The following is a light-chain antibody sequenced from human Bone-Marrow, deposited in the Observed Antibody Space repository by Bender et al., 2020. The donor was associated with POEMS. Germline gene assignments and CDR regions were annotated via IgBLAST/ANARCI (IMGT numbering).Light chain of an antibody. CDR2: KDS. CDR1: SSDVGSRNF. Sequence: QSALTQPASVSGSPGQSITISCTGTSSDVGSRNFVSWYQHHAAKAPKLLIYKDSQRPSGVSNRFSGSKSGNTASLTISGLQAEDETDYYCCSYAGSNTWVVGGGTKLTVL. CDR3: CSYAGSNTWV. V-gene: IGLV2-23*01. J-gene: IGLJ3*02.